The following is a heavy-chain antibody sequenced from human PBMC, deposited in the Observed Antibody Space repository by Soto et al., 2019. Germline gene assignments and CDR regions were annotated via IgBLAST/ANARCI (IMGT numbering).Heavy chain of an antibody. CDR2: IYWDDDK. Sequence: QITLKESGPTLVKPTQTLTLTCTFSGFSLRTGGVGVGWIRQPPGKALEWLAVIYWDDDKRYSPSLESRLTIAKDTSKNQVVLTMTNMDPVDTAAYYCAQLGTRMAKTPGDYWGQGSLVTVSS. D-gene: IGHD1-1*01. CDR3: AQLGTRMAKTPGDY. V-gene: IGHV2-5*02. J-gene: IGHJ4*02. CDR1: GFSLRTGGVG.